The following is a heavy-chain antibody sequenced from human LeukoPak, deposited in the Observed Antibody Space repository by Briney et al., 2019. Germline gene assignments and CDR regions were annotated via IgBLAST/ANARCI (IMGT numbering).Heavy chain of an antibody. V-gene: IGHV4-31*03. CDR3: ARKENVYYYFDY. J-gene: IGHJ4*02. CDR1: GGSINSGAYF. CDR2: IYYRGIT. Sequence: SETLSLTCIVSGGSINSGAYFWSWIRQHPGKGLEWIGYIYYRGITYYHPSLKSRVTMSVDTSKNQFSLKLSSVTAVDTAVYYCARKENVYYYFDYWGQGTLVTVSS. D-gene: IGHD3-10*01.